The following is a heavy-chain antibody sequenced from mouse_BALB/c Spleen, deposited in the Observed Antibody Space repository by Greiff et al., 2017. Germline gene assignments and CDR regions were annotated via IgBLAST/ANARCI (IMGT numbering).Heavy chain of an antibody. CDR3: TRRAATPYYYAMDD. V-gene: IGHV1-69*02. J-gene: IGHJ4*01. CDR1: GYTFTSYW. Sequence: QVQLQQPGAELVRPGASVKLSCKASGYTFTSYWINWVKQRPGQGLEWIGNIYPSDSYTNYNQKFKDKATLTVDKSSSTAYMQLSSPTSEDSAVYYCTRRAATPYYYAMDDWGQGTSVTVSS. D-gene: IGHD1-2*01. CDR2: IYPSDSYT.